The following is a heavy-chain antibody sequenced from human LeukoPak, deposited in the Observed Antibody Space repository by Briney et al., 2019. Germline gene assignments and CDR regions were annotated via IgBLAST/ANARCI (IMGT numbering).Heavy chain of an antibody. Sequence: SETLSLTCAVYGGSFSGYYWSWIRQPPGKGLEWIGEINHSGSTNYNPSLKSRVTISVATSKNQFSLTLSSVTAADTAVYYCARGRGYCSSTSCYASKATFDYWGQGTLVTVSS. D-gene: IGHD2-2*01. V-gene: IGHV4-34*01. J-gene: IGHJ4*02. CDR2: INHSGST. CDR1: GGSFSGYY. CDR3: ARGRGYCSSTSCYASKATFDY.